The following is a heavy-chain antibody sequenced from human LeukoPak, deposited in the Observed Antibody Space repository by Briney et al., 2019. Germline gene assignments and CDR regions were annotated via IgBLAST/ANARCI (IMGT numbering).Heavy chain of an antibody. V-gene: IGHV4-39*01. CDR1: GGSISSSSYY. CDR3: ARCISMVRGVIRPPDY. Sequence: SETLSLTCTVSGGSISSSSYYWGWIHQPPGKGLEWIGSIYYSGSTYYNPSLKSRVTISVDTSKNQFSLKLSAVTAADTAVYYCARCISMVRGVIRPPDYWGQGTLVSVSS. J-gene: IGHJ4*02. CDR2: IYYSGST. D-gene: IGHD3-10*01.